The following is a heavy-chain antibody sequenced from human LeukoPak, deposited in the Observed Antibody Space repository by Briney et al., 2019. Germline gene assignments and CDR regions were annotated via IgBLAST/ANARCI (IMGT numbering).Heavy chain of an antibody. CDR2: ISSSSGYI. CDR3: ARDRAAALFDY. CDR1: GFTFSSYS. Sequence: GGSLRLSCAASGFTFSSYSMNWVRQAPGKGLEWVSSISSSSGYIYYADSVKGRFTISRDNAKNSLYLQMNSLRAEDTAVYYCARDRAAALFDYWGQGTLVTVSS. D-gene: IGHD6-13*01. J-gene: IGHJ4*02. V-gene: IGHV3-21*01.